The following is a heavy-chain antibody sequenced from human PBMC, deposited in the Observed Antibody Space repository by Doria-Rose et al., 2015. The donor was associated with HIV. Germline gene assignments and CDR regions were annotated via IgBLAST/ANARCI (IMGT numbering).Heavy chain of an antibody. CDR3: ARGRVDYSSSLFWYFDL. CDR1: GGSLSGYY. V-gene: IGHV4-34*01. CDR2: INHSGST. J-gene: IGHJ2*01. D-gene: IGHD6-13*01. Sequence: QVQLQQWGAGLLKPSETLSLTCAVYGGSLSGYYWSWIRQPPGKGLEWIGEINHSGSTNYTPSLESRVTVSVDTSKNQFSLKLTSVTAADTAVYYCARGRVDYSSSLFWYFDLWGRGTLVTVSS.